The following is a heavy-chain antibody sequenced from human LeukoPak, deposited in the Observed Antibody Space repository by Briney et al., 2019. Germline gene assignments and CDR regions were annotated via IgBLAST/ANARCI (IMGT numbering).Heavy chain of an antibody. CDR2: ISGSGGST. J-gene: IGHJ5*02. D-gene: IGHD6-13*01. V-gene: IGHV3-23*01. CDR3: AKHPRGSSWYTGWFDP. Sequence: GGSLRLSCAASGFTFSSYAMSWVRQAPGKGLEWVSAISGSGGSTYYADSVKGRFTISRDNSKNTLYLQMNSLRAEDTAVYYCAKHPRGSSWYTGWFDPWGQGTLVTVSS. CDR1: GFTFSSYA.